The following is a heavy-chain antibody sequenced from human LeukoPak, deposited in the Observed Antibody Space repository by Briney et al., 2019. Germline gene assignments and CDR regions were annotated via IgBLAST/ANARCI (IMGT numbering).Heavy chain of an antibody. CDR3: ARKYMVRGVIIGWFDP. J-gene: IGHJ5*02. CDR1: GGSISSYY. Sequence: PSETLSLTCTVSGGSISSYYWSWIRQPPGKGLEWIGYIYYSGSTNYNPSLKSRVTISVDTSKNQFSLKLSSVTAADTAVYYCARKYMVRGVIIGWFDPWGQGTLVTVSS. CDR2: IYYSGST. V-gene: IGHV4-59*12. D-gene: IGHD3-10*01.